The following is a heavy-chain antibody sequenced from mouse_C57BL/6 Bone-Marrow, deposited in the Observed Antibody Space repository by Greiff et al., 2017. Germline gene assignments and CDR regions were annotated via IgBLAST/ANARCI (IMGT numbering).Heavy chain of an antibody. V-gene: IGHV1-7*01. CDR3: ARWRWFYAMDY. D-gene: IGHD2-3*01. CDR2: INPSSGYT. Sequence: VQVVESGAELAKPGASVKLSCKASGYTFTSYWMHWVKQRPGQGLEWIGYINPSSGYTKYNQKFKDKATLTADKSSSTAYMQLSSLTYEDSAVYYCARWRWFYAMDYWGQGTSVTVSS. CDR1: GYTFTSYW. J-gene: IGHJ4*01.